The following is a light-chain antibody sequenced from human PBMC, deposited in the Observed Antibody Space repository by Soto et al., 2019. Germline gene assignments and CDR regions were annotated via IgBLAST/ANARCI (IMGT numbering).Light chain of an antibody. CDR3: QQYDSSPKT. Sequence: EIVLTHSPCTLSLSPVERATLSCSASQSVSSSYLAWYQQKPGQAPRLLIYGASSRATGIPDRFSGSGSGTDFTLTISRLEPEDFAVYYCQQYDSSPKTFGQGTKVDIK. CDR1: QSVSSSY. CDR2: GAS. V-gene: IGKV3-20*01. J-gene: IGKJ1*01.